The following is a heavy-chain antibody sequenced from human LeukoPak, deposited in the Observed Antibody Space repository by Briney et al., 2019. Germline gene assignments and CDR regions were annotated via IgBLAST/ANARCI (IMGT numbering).Heavy chain of an antibody. Sequence: SASGPALVKPTQTLTLTCTFSGFSLSTSGMCVSWIRQPPGKALEWLARIDWDDDKYYSTSLKPRLTISKDTSKNQVVLTMTNMDPVDTATYYCARIGSGSLVDYWGQGTLVTVSS. D-gene: IGHD3-10*01. CDR3: ARIGSGSLVDY. J-gene: IGHJ4*02. CDR2: IDWDDDK. V-gene: IGHV2-70*11. CDR1: GFSLSTSGMC.